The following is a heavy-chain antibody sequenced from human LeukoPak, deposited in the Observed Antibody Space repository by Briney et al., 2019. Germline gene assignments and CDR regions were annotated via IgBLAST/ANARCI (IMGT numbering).Heavy chain of an antibody. Sequence: SETLSLTCTVSGGSISGWYWSWIRQPPGKGLEWIGIIYGSGYTNYNPSLKSRVTMSIDTSKNHFSLKLTSVTAADTATYYCARETSLAGFASGLGFNYWGQGILVSVSS. D-gene: IGHD6-19*01. CDR1: GGSISGWY. V-gene: IGHV4-59*01. CDR3: ARETSLAGFASGLGFNY. J-gene: IGHJ4*02. CDR2: IYGSGYT.